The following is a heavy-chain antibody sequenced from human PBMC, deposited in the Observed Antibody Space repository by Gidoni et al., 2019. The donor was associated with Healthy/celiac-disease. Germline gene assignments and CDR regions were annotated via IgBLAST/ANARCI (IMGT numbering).Heavy chain of an antibody. CDR1: GYTFTGYY. CDR2: INPNSGGT. CDR3: ARDRRYFDWYYYYYGMDV. Sequence: QVQLVQSGAEVKKPGASVKVYCKASGYTFTGYYMHWVRQAPGQGLEWMGWINPNSGGTNYAQKFQGWVTMTRDTSISTAYMELSRLRSDDTAVYYCARDRRYFDWYYYYYGMDVWGQGTTVTVSS. D-gene: IGHD3-9*01. V-gene: IGHV1-2*04. J-gene: IGHJ6*02.